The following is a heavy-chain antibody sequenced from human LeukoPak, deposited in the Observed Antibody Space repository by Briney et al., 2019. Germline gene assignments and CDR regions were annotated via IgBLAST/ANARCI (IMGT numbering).Heavy chain of an antibody. J-gene: IGHJ5*02. D-gene: IGHD3-22*01. CDR3: ARGRSSVRTMIVVVTRINWFDP. CDR2: INHSGST. V-gene: IGHV4-34*01. CDR1: GGSFSGYY. Sequence: NASETLSLTCAVYGGSFSGYYWSWIRQPPGKGLEWIGEINHSGSTNYNPSLKSLVTISVDTSKNQFSLKLSSVTAADTAVYYCARGRSSVRTMIVVVTRINWFDPWGQGTLVTVSS.